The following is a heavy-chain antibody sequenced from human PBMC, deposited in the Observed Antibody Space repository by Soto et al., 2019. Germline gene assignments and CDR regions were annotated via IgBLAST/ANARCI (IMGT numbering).Heavy chain of an antibody. CDR2: INPSGGST. Sequence: SCKTAVYAFTRDYVHCGLQAHEQRLEWMGIINPSGGSTSYAQKFQGRVTMTRDTSTSTVYMELSSLRSEDTAVYYCARDRYYYGSGSQIYGMDVWGQGTTVTVSS. D-gene: IGHD3-10*01. J-gene: IGHJ6*02. CDR3: ARDRYYYGSGSQIYGMDV. CDR1: VYAFTRDY. V-gene: IGHV1-46*01.